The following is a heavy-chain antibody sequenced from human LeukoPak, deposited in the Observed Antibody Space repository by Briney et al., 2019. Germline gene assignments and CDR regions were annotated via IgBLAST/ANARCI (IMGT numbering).Heavy chain of an antibody. CDR1: GGSFSGYY. Sequence: PSETLSLTCAVYGGSFSGYYWSWIRQPPGKGLEWIGEINHSGSTNHNPSLKSRVTISVDTSKNQFSLKLSSVTAADTAVYYCVGAIQLWLNFDYWGQGTLVTVSS. D-gene: IGHD5-18*01. CDR3: VGAIQLWLNFDY. J-gene: IGHJ4*02. CDR2: INHSGST. V-gene: IGHV4-34*01.